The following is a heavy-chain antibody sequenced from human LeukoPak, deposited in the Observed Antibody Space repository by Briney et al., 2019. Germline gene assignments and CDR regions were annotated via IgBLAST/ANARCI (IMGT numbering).Heavy chain of an antibody. J-gene: IGHJ3*01. V-gene: IGHV3-7*01. CDR3: VRDKGGRSGAIYYDAFDV. D-gene: IGHD1-26*01. Sequence: GGSLRLSCAASGFTFNTYWMIWVRQAPGKGLEWVANIDQGGGTKYYVDSLKDRFTISRDNAKNSLYLQMNSLRAEDTAVYYCVRDKGGRSGAIYYDAFDVWGQGTMVTVSS. CDR2: IDQGGGTK. CDR1: GFTFNTYW.